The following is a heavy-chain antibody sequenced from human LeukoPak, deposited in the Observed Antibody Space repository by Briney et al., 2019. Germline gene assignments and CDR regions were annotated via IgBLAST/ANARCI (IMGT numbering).Heavy chain of an antibody. Sequence: GSLRLSCAASGFTFSSYVMSWVRQAPGKGLEWVSNIGGSVGSMFYAASVKGRFAISRDNSKNTIYLQMDSLRAEDTAIYYCARDYWWNYDYWGQGTLVTVSS. D-gene: IGHD1-7*01. J-gene: IGHJ4*02. CDR3: ARDYWWNYDY. CDR2: IGGSVGSM. V-gene: IGHV3-23*01. CDR1: GFTFSSYV.